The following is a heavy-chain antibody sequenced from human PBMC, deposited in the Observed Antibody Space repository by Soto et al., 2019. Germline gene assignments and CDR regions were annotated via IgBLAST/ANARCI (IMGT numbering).Heavy chain of an antibody. CDR2: IYYGGST. CDR3: SRGRYCISGDYFPNGFDA. J-gene: IGHJ5*02. D-gene: IGHD2-2*01. V-gene: IGHV4-30-4*02. Sequence: SETLSPTSSLSGASVTIPEPYCTWIRQSPGKGLEWIGYIYYGGSTVYNPSLKGRSTVSLDTSTNQFFLNLNPVTEAKAADYFCSRGRYCISGDYFPNGFDAWGQGNPVTVSS. CDR1: GASVTIPEPY.